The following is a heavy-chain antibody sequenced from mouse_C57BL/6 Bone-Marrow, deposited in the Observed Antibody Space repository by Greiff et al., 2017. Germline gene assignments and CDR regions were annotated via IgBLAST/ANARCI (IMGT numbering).Heavy chain of an antibody. CDR2: ISGGGGNT. Sequence: EVKLMASGGGLVKPGGSLKLSCAASGFTFSSYTMSLVRQTPEKRLQWVAAISGGGGNTYSPASVQGRFTISRDNDKNILYLQMSSLRSEDTALYYCSRQVTTVLATKYFDVGGTGTTVTVSS. CDR3: SRQVTTVLATKYFDV. J-gene: IGHJ1*03. D-gene: IGHD1-1*01. V-gene: IGHV5-9*01. CDR1: GFTFSSYT.